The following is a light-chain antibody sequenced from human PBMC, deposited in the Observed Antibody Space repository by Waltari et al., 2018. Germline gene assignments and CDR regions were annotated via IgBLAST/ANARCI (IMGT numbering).Light chain of an antibody. CDR2: DTS. CDR1: QGVSSY. Sequence: EIVLTQSPATLSLSPGERATLSCRASQGVSSYLAWYQQKPGQAPRLLINDTSNRATGIPARFSGSGSGTDFTLTISSLEPEDFAVYYCQQRSIWPPAFTFGGGTKVEI. CDR3: QQRSIWPPAFT. J-gene: IGKJ4*01. V-gene: IGKV3-11*01.